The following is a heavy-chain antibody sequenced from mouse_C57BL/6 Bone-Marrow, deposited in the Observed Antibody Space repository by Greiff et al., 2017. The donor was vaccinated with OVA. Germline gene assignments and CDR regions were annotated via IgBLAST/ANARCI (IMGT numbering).Heavy chain of an antibody. V-gene: IGHV1-55*01. J-gene: IGHJ1*03. Sequence: QVHVKQPGAELVKPGASVKMSCKAFGYTFTSYWITWVKQRPGQGLEWIGDIYPGSGSTNYNEKFKSKATLTVDTSSSTAYMQLSSLTSEDSAVYYCAKSYYYGSSWYFDVWGTGTTVTVSS. CDR1: GYTFTSYW. CDR2: IYPGSGST. CDR3: AKSYYYGSSWYFDV. D-gene: IGHD1-1*01.